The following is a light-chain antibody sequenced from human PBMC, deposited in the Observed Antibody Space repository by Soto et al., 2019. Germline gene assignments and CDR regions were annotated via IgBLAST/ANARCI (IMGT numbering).Light chain of an antibody. CDR1: SSNIRTGFD. CDR2: TNT. CDR3: QSYDSSLSGSV. Sequence: QSVLTQPPSVSGDPGQRVTISCTGSSSNIRTGFDVHWYQHLPGTAPKLLIYTNTNRPSGVPDRFSGSKSGTSASLAITGLQAEDEADYYCQSYDSSLSGSVFGGGTKLTVL. J-gene: IGLJ2*01. V-gene: IGLV1-40*01.